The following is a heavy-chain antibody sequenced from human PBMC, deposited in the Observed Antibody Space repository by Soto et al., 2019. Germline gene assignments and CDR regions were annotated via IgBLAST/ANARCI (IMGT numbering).Heavy chain of an antibody. CDR3: AKDTAMVFYYYGMDV. CDR2: ISYDGSNK. V-gene: IGHV3-30*18. CDR1: GFTISSYG. Sequence: GGSLRLSCAASGFTISSYGMHWVRQAPGKGLGWGAVISYDGSNKYYADYVKGRFTISRDNSKNTLYLQMNSLRAEDTAVYYCAKDTAMVFYYYGMDVSGQGTTVTVYS. D-gene: IGHD5-18*01. J-gene: IGHJ6*02.